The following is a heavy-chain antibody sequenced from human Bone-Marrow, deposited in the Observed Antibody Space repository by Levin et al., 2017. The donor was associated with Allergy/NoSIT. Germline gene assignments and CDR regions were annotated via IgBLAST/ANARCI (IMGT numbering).Heavy chain of an antibody. CDR1: GFTFSSYA. CDR3: ARDRSADSYYYYPMDV. D-gene: IGHD4-11*01. CDR2: ISSDGSVK. Sequence: GGSLRLSCAASGFTFSSYAIHWVRQAPGKGLEWVALISSDGSVKYYPDPVKGRFTISRDNSKNTLYLQVNSLRAEDTAVYYWARDRSADSYYYYPMDVWGQGTTVTVSS. V-gene: IGHV3-30-3*01. J-gene: IGHJ6*02.